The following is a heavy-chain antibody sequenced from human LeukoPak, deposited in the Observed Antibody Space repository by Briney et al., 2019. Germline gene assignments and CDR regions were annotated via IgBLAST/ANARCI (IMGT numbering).Heavy chain of an antibody. CDR2: LSGDGGST. J-gene: IGHJ4*02. CDR1: GFTIDVLA. V-gene: IGHV3-43*02. Sequence: GGSLGLSCAASGFTIDVLAMHWVRHAPGKGLEWVSLLSGDGGSTYYTDSAEGRFNISRDNSPNSVYLQENSLRTADTALYYCIRGGSLVRFDYWGQGTLDTVSS. D-gene: IGHD3-10*01. CDR3: IRGGSLVRFDY.